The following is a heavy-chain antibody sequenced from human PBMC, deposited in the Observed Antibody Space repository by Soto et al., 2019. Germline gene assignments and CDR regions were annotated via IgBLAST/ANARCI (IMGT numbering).Heavy chain of an antibody. CDR3: AKHRGDYVALDY. CDR2: ISNDGSST. J-gene: IGHJ4*02. CDR1: GFTFSSYA. V-gene: IGHV3-23*01. D-gene: IGHD4-17*01. Sequence: PGGSLRLSCAASGFTFSSYAMSWVRQAPGKGLEWVSAISNDGSSTYHADSVKGRFTISIDNSKNTLYLQMNSLRPEDTAVYSRAKHRGDYVALDYLGQGTLVTVSS.